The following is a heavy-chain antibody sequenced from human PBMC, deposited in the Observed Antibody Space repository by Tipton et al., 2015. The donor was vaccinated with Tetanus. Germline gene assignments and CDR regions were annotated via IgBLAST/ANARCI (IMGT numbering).Heavy chain of an antibody. D-gene: IGHD3-3*01. J-gene: IGHJ4*02. V-gene: IGHV4-4*08. CDR3: ARIYDFWSGYYSDH. Sequence: TLSLTCSVSGASIRSYYWNWIRQVPGKGLEWIGEINHNGYTSYNPSLKSRVTISVDTSKNQFSLKLSSVTAADTAVYYCARIYDFWSGYYSDHWGQGTLVTVSS. CDR2: INHNGYT. CDR1: GASIRSYY.